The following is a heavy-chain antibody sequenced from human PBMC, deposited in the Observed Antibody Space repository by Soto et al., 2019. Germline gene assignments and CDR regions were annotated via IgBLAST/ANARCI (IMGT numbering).Heavy chain of an antibody. CDR2: IIPIFGTA. D-gene: IGHD3-22*01. Sequence: SVKVSCKASGGTFSSYAISWVRQAPGQGLEWMGGIIPIFGTANYAQKFQGRVTITADESTSTAYMELSSLRSEDTAVYYCARVGPKVYYYDSSGYWAPFDYWGQGTLVTVSS. CDR3: ARVGPKVYYYDSSGYWAPFDY. J-gene: IGHJ4*02. V-gene: IGHV1-69*13. CDR1: GGTFSSYA.